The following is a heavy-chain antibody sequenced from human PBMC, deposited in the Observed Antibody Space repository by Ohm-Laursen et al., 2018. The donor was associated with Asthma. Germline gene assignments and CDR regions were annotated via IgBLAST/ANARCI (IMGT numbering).Heavy chain of an antibody. J-gene: IGHJ4*02. D-gene: IGHD6-19*01. Sequence: SLRLSCAASGYTFSRYSIHWVRQIPGKGLEWVSYISSSSSYTNYADSVKGRFTISRDNAKNSLYLQMNSLRAEDTAVYYCARDGAVAGLLDYWGQGTLVTVSS. V-gene: IGHV3-21*05. CDR3: ARDGAVAGLLDY. CDR1: GYTFSRYS. CDR2: ISSSSSYT.